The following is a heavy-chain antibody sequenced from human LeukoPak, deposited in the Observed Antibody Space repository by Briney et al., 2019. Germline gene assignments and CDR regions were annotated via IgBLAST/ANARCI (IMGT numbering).Heavy chain of an antibody. Sequence: GGSLRLSCAVSGFTVSSNYMTWVRQAPGKGLEWVSGINWNGGSTGYADSVKGRFTISRDNAKNSLYLQMNSLRAEDTALYHCARSTGYSYGNPSDYWGQGTLVTVSS. V-gene: IGHV3-20*01. CDR3: ARSTGYSYGNPSDY. J-gene: IGHJ4*02. CDR1: GFTVSSNY. CDR2: INWNGGST. D-gene: IGHD5-18*01.